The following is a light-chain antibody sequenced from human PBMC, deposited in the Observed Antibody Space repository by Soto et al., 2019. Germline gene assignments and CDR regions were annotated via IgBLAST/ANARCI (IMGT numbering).Light chain of an antibody. J-gene: IGKJ1*01. V-gene: IGKV3-15*01. CDR2: GAS. CDR1: QSISTN. CDR3: QQYHYQGT. Sequence: EIVMTQSPATLSVSPGETATLSCSARQSISTNLAWYQQNPGQAPRLLIYGASTRATDIPARFSGRGSGTEFTLAISSLQSEDSAVYYCQQYHYQGTFGQGTKVDIK.